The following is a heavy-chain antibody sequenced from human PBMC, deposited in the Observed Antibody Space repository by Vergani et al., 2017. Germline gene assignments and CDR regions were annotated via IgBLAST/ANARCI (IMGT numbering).Heavy chain of an antibody. Sequence: QVQLQESGPGLVKPPGTLSLTCAVSGDSFRSNKWWTWVRQSPGKTLEWIGEISHSGSTNYNPSLKGRVTLSLDTSKNQFSLRLSSVTAADTAVYYCARGPKSYCSGCSCFSVWGAFDIWGRGTTVTVSS. J-gene: IGHJ3*02. D-gene: IGHD2-15*01. CDR3: ARGPKSYCSGCSCFSVWGAFDI. CDR2: ISHSGST. CDR1: GDSFRSNKW. V-gene: IGHV4-4*03.